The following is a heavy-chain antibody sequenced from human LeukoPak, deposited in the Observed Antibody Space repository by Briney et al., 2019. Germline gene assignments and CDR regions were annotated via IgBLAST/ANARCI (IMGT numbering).Heavy chain of an antibody. D-gene: IGHD3-22*01. J-gene: IGHJ4*02. V-gene: IGHV1-46*01. CDR2: INPSGGST. CDR3: AMIVVVTQPRLADY. Sequence: ASVKVSCKASGYTFTSYYMHGVRQAPGQGLEWMRIINPSGGSTSYAQKFQGRVTMTRDMSTSTVYMELSSLRSEDTAVYYCAMIVVVTQPRLADYWGQGTLVTVSS. CDR1: GYTFTSYY.